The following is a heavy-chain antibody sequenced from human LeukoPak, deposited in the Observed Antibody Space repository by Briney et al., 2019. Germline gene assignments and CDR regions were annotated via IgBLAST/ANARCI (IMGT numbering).Heavy chain of an antibody. CDR3: AKDRVVFNRNSAYYFDY. V-gene: IGHV3-30*18. CDR2: ISFDGSDK. D-gene: IGHD2-21*01. Sequence: PGGSLRLSCAASGFTFSSYEVNWVRQAPGKGLEWAAAISFDGSDKHYADSVKGRFTISRDNSKKTLYLQMNSLRAEDTAVYYCAKDRVVFNRNSAYYFDYWGQGTLVTVSS. J-gene: IGHJ4*02. CDR1: GFTFSSYE.